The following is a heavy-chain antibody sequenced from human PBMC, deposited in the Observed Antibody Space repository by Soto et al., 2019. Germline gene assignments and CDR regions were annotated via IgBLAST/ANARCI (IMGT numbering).Heavy chain of an antibody. V-gene: IGHV4-30-2*05. CDR2: MYHSGST. CDR3: VRDRVRGSRTKGGFDP. D-gene: IGHD3-10*01. Sequence: TSETLSLTCAVSGGSISSGGYSWSWIRQPPGKGLEWIGYMYHSGSTYYNPSLKSRVTISVDTSKNQFSLKLTSVTAADTAVFYWVRDRVRGSRTKGGFDPWGRARLFTFSS. CDR1: GGSISSGGYS. J-gene: IGHJ5*02.